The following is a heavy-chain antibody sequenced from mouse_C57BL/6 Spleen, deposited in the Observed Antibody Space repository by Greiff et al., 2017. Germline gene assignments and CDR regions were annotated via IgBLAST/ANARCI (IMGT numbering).Heavy chain of an antibody. J-gene: IGHJ3*01. Sequence: PGDGDTNYNGKFKGKATLTADKSSSTAYMQLSSLTSEDSAVYFCARSNYDGTAWFAYWGQGTLVTVSA. CDR2: PGDGDT. CDR3: ARSNYDGTAWFAY. D-gene: IGHD2-4*01. V-gene: IGHV1-80*01.